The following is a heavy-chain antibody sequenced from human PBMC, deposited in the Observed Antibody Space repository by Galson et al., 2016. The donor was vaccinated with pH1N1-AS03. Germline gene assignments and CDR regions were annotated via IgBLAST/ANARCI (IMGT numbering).Heavy chain of an antibody. J-gene: IGHJ4*02. CDR2: ISTAGTTT. Sequence: SLRLSCAASGFNFDYFYMSWIRQAPGKGLEWISFISTAGTTTHYADSVKGRFTISRDNANNSLYLEMTSLRPEDTAIYYCARNWNYFYLWGQGVLVTASS. CDR1: GFNFDYFY. V-gene: IGHV3-11*01. D-gene: IGHD1-1*01. CDR3: ARNWNYFYL.